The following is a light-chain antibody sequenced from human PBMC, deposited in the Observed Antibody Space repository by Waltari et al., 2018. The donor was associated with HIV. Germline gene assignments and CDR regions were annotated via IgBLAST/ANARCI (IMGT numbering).Light chain of an antibody. CDR1: SGTIPTNL. CDR2: EDN. Sequence: FVLTQPHSVSDSPGKTVTISCTRNSGTIPTNLVPRYQQRPGSSPTTVIYEDNKRPSGVPDRFSGSIDSSSNSAALTISGLETDDEADYYCQSYDNNDVIFGGGTRLTVL. CDR3: QSYDNNDVI. V-gene: IGLV6-57*01. J-gene: IGLJ2*01.